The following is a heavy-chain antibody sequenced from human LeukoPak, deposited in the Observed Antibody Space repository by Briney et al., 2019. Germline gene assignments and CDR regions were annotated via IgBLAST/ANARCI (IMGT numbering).Heavy chain of an antibody. Sequence: GASVKVSCKASGYTFTSYGISWVRQAPGQGLEWMGWISAYNGNTNYAQKLQGRVTMTTDTSTSTAYMELRSLRSDDTAVYYCARDLGLSFVVGPSIDYWGQGTLVTVSS. CDR1: GYTFTSYG. CDR3: ARDLGLSFVVGPSIDY. V-gene: IGHV1-18*01. D-gene: IGHD2-15*01. CDR2: ISAYNGNT. J-gene: IGHJ4*02.